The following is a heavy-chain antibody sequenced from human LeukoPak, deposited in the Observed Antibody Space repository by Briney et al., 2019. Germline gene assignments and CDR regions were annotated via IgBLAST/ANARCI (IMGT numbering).Heavy chain of an antibody. CDR2: ISWNSGSI. CDR1: GFTFDDYA. CDR3: AREEEYSYGYCDY. J-gene: IGHJ4*02. D-gene: IGHD5-18*01. V-gene: IGHV3-9*01. Sequence: GRSLRLSCAASGFTFDDYAMHWVRQAPGKGLEWVSGISWNSGSIGYADSVKGRFTISRDNAKNSLYLQMNSLRAEDTALYYCAREEEYSYGYCDYWGQGTLVTVSS.